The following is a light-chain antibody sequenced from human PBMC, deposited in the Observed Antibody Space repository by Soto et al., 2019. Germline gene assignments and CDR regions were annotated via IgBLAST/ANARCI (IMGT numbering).Light chain of an antibody. CDR3: QQYGSSPWT. J-gene: IGKJ1*01. Sequence: EIVLTQSPGTLSLSPGERATLSCRASQSVSSSYLAWYQQKPGQDPRLLIYGASSKANGIPERFSGRGSGTVFTLTISRLEPEDFAVYYCQQYGSSPWTFGQGTKVDIK. V-gene: IGKV3-20*01. CDR2: GAS. CDR1: QSVSSSY.